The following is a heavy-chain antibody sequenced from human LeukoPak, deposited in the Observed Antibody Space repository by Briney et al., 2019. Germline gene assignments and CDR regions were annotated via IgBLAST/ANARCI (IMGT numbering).Heavy chain of an antibody. CDR1: GGTFSSYA. CDR2: IIPIFGTA. CDR3: ARVGSYGSWLY. Sequence: GASVKVSCKASGGTFSSYAISWVRQAPGQGLEWMGGIIPIFGTANYAQKFQGRVAITTDESTSTAYMELSSLRSEDTAVYYCARVGSYGSWLYWGQGTLVTVSS. D-gene: IGHD5-18*01. V-gene: IGHV1-69*05. J-gene: IGHJ4*02.